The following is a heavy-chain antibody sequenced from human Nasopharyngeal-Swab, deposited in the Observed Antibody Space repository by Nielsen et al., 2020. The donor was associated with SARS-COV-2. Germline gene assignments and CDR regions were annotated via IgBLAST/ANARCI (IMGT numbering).Heavy chain of an antibody. J-gene: IGHJ5*02. D-gene: IGHD1-1*01. V-gene: IGHV4-34*01. CDR2: INHSGST. Sequence: RQAPGKGLEWIGEINHSGSTNYNPSLKSRVTISVDTSKNQFSLKLSSVTAADTAVCYCARGRGRPGHWFDPWGQGTLVTVSS. CDR3: ARGRGRPGHWFDP.